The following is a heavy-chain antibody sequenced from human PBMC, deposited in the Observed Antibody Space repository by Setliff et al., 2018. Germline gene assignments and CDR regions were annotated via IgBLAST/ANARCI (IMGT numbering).Heavy chain of an antibody. CDR3: ARDGGDY. CDR1: GFTFSSYG. J-gene: IGHJ4*02. Sequence: GGSLRLSCAASGFTFSSYGMNWVRQAPGKGLEWVSCISGGSSYIHYEDSMKGRFTISRDDAKNSVYLQMNSLRAEDTAVYYCARDGGDYWGQGTLVTVSS. V-gene: IGHV3-21*01. D-gene: IGHD3-16*01. CDR2: ISGGSSYI.